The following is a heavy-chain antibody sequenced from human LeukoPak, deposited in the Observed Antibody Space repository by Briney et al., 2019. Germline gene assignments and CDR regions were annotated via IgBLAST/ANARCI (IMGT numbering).Heavy chain of an antibody. Sequence: KPGGSLRLSCAASGFTFSDYYMTWIRQAPGKGLEWVSYISSSGITIYYADSVKGRFTISRDNAKNTLYLQMNSLRAEDTAVYYCARDLGEVYMDVWGKGTTVTISS. J-gene: IGHJ6*03. CDR3: ARDLGEVYMDV. D-gene: IGHD3-10*01. V-gene: IGHV3-11*04. CDR2: ISSSGITI. CDR1: GFTFSDYY.